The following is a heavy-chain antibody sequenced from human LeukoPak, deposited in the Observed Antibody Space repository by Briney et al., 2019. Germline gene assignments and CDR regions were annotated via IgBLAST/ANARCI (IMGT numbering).Heavy chain of an antibody. V-gene: IGHV3-23*01. Sequence: GGSLRLSCAASGFTFSSYAMSWVRQAPGKGLEWVSAISGSGGSTYYAGSVKGRFTISRDNSKNTLYLQMNSLRAEDTAVYYCAKGLSMVRGVIIPFDYWGQGTLVTVSS. CDR2: ISGSGGST. CDR3: AKGLSMVRGVIIPFDY. J-gene: IGHJ4*02. CDR1: GFTFSSYA. D-gene: IGHD3-10*01.